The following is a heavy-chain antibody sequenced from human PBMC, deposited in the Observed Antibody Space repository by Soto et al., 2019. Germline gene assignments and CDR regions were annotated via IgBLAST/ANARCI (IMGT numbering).Heavy chain of an antibody. CDR1: GGSISSSNW. D-gene: IGHD6-13*01. V-gene: IGHV4-4*02. Sequence: QVQLQESGPGLVKPSGTLSLTCAVSGGSISSSNWWSWVRQPPGKGLEWIGEIYHSGSTNYNPSLKIQVTISRDKSKSKFSLNLSSVTAAATAVYYCARCIAAAGPIDYWGQGTLVTVSS. CDR2: IYHSGST. J-gene: IGHJ4*02. CDR3: ARCIAAAGPIDY.